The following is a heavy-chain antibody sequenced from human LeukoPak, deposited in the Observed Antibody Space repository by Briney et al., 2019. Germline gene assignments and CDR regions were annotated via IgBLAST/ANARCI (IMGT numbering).Heavy chain of an antibody. J-gene: IGHJ4*02. CDR2: ISSSSSTI. Sequence: GGSLRLSCAASGFTFSSYSMNWVRQAPGKGLEWVSYISSSSSTIYYADSVKGRFTIYRDNAKNSLYLQMNSLRAEDTAVYYCARDRRVGATTPDYWGQVTLVTVSS. V-gene: IGHV3-48*04. CDR3: ARDRRVGATTPDY. D-gene: IGHD1-26*01. CDR1: GFTFSSYS.